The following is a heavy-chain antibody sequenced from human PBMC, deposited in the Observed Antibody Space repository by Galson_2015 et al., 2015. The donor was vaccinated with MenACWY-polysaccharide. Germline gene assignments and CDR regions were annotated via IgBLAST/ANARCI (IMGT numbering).Heavy chain of an antibody. CDR1: GASMTTFF. V-gene: IGHV4-59*01. D-gene: IGHD3-10*02. Sequence: SETLSLTCSVSGASMTTFFWTWLRQPPGKGLEWIGYTFHRGSSNYNPSLQSRATMSVDVSKRQFSLKLPSVIAADAAVYYCATIPSDVWGDFGSAFPFWGHGTVVAVSS. J-gene: IGHJ3*01. CDR2: TFHRGSS. CDR3: ATIPSDVWGDFGSAFPF.